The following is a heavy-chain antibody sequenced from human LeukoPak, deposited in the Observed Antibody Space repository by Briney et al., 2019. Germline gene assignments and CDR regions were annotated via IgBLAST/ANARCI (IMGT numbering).Heavy chain of an antibody. D-gene: IGHD2/OR15-2a*01. CDR2: ISYDGSNK. J-gene: IGHJ4*02. CDR3: ARDLGVAASVLGR. V-gene: IGHV3-30-3*01. CDR1: GFTFRGYP. Sequence: GGSLRLSCAASGFTFRGYPIHWVRQAPGKGLEWVAVISYDGSNKYYADSVKGRFTISRDNSKNTLYLQMNSLRAEDTAVYYCARDLGVAASVLGRWGQGTLVTVSS.